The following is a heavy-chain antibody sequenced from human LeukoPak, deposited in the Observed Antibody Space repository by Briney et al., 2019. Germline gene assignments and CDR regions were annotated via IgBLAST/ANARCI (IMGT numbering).Heavy chain of an antibody. CDR1: GYSISSGYY. J-gene: IGHJ4*02. V-gene: IGHV4-38-2*02. Sequence: PSETLSLTCTVSGYSISSGYYWGWIRQPPGKGLEWIGSIYHSGSTYYNPSLKSRVTISVDTSKNQFSLKLSSVTAADTAVYYCARGGAMIVVVINDYWGQGTLVTVSS. D-gene: IGHD3-22*01. CDR3: ARGGAMIVVVINDY. CDR2: IYHSGST.